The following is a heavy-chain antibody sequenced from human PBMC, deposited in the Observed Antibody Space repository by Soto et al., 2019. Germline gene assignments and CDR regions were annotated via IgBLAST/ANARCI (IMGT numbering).Heavy chain of an antibody. J-gene: IGHJ5*02. CDR3: ARHPAIAVAVWRKKTNNWFDP. V-gene: IGHV4-39*01. CDR1: GDSISNLDYF. Sequence: PSETLSLTCSVSGDSISNLDYFWAWIRQPPGQALEYIGYIYKSGSTYYNPSLKSRVTISVDTSKNQFSLKLSSVTAADTAVYYCARHPAIAVAVWRKKTNNWFDPWGQGTLVTVSS. CDR2: IYKSGST. D-gene: IGHD6-19*01.